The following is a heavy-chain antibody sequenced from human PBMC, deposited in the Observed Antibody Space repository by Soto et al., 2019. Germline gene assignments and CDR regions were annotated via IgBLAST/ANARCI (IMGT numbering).Heavy chain of an antibody. J-gene: IGHJ6*03. CDR3: ARDLNHSTPYYDFWSGYYPYYYYYYMDV. V-gene: IGHV3-48*01. CDR2: ISSSSSTI. CDR1: GFTFSSYS. D-gene: IGHD3-3*01. Sequence: GGSLRLSCAASGFTFSSYSMNWVRQAPGKGLEWVSYISSSSSTIYYADSVKGRFTISRDNAKNSLYLQMNSLRAEDTAVYYCARDLNHSTPYYDFWSGYYPYYYYYYMDVWGKGTTVTVSS.